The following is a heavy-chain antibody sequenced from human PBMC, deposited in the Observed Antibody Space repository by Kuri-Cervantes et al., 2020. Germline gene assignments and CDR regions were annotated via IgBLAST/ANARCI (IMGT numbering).Heavy chain of an antibody. Sequence: GESLKISCKASGYTFTGYYMHWVRQAPGQGLEWMGWINPNSGGANYAQKFQGRVTMTRDTSISTAYMELSRLRSDDTAVYYCAREELRFLEWFANPFYYYYGMDVWGQGTTVTVSS. CDR1: GYTFTGYY. V-gene: IGHV1-2*02. D-gene: IGHD3-3*01. CDR2: INPNSGGA. J-gene: IGHJ6*02. CDR3: AREELRFLEWFANPFYYYYGMDV.